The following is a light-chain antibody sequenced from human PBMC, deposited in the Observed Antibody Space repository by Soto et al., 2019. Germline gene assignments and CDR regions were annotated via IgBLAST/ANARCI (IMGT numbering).Light chain of an antibody. V-gene: IGLV2-14*01. CDR3: SSYTTSSTYV. J-gene: IGLJ1*01. CDR2: EVT. Sequence: QSALTQPASVSGSPGQSITISCTGTRNDVGSYNSVSWYQQHPGKAPKLMTYEVTNRPSGVSNRFSASKSGNTASLTISGLQAEDEAGYYCSSYTTSSTYVFGTGTKVTV. CDR1: RNDVGSYNS.